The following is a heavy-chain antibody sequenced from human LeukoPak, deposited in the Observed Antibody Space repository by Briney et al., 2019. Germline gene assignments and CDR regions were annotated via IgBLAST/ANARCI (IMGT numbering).Heavy chain of an antibody. CDR3: AIDPNWGTHS. D-gene: IGHD7-27*01. J-gene: IGHJ4*02. CDR1: GFTFSFYA. Sequence: GGSLRLSCAASGFTFSFYAMSWVRQAPGKGLGWVAGITSSGNTTYYADPVKGRFTISRDNFKNALYLQMNSLRVEDTAVYYCAIDPNWGTHSWGQGVLVTVSS. CDR2: ITSSGNTT. V-gene: IGHV3-23*01.